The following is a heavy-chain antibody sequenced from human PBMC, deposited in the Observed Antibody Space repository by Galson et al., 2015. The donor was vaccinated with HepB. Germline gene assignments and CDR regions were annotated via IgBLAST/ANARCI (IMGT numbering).Heavy chain of an antibody. J-gene: IGHJ4*02. Sequence: ETLSLTCTVSGGSISSYYWSWIRQPPGKGLEWIGYIYYSGSTNYNPSLKSRVTISVDTSKNQFSLKLSSVTAADTAVYYCARRNSGNERGRMWFDYWGQGTLVTVSS. V-gene: IGHV4-59*08. CDR3: ARRNSGNERGRMWFDY. D-gene: IGHD1-26*01. CDR2: IYYSGST. CDR1: GGSISSYY.